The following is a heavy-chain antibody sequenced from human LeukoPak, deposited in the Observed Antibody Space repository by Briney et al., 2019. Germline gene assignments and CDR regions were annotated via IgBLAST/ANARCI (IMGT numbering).Heavy chain of an antibody. Sequence: GGSLRLSCAASGFTFDDYAMHWVRQAPGKGLEWVSGISWNSGSIGYADSVKGRFTISRDNAKNSLYLQMNSLRAEDTALYCCAKDRAYYYDSSGTIDYWGQGTLVTVSS. CDR2: ISWNSGSI. J-gene: IGHJ4*02. V-gene: IGHV3-9*01. CDR3: AKDRAYYYDSSGTIDY. CDR1: GFTFDDYA. D-gene: IGHD3-22*01.